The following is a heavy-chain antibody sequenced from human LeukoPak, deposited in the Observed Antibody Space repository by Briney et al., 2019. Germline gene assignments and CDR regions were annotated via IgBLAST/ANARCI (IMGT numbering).Heavy chain of an antibody. Sequence: GGSLRLSCAASGFTFSNYWMSWVRQATGKGLEWVANIKEDGSEKYYVDSVKGRFTISRDNAKNTLYLQMISLRAADTAVYYCAKLGSYDTSGYYHIWGQGTQVTVSS. V-gene: IGHV3-7*03. J-gene: IGHJ4*02. D-gene: IGHD3-22*01. CDR2: IKEDGSEK. CDR3: AKLGSYDTSGYYHI. CDR1: GFTFSNYW.